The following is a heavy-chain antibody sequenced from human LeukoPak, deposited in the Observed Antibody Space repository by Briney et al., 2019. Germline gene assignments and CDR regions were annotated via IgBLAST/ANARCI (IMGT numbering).Heavy chain of an antibody. D-gene: IGHD1-7*01. J-gene: IGHJ4*02. V-gene: IGHV3-53*01. Sequence: GGSLRLSCAASGFIVSGTYMTWVRQAPGKGLECVSIIYSGGDTYYTDSVKGRFSVSRDNSKNTLYLQMNSLRAEDTAIYYCAKDLEGNYCDYFDYWGQGTLVTVSS. CDR3: AKDLEGNYCDYFDY. CDR1: GFIVSGTY. CDR2: IYSGGDT.